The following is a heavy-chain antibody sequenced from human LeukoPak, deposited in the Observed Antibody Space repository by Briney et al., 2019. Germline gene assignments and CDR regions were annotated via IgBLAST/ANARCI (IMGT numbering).Heavy chain of an antibody. V-gene: IGHV4-34*01. D-gene: IGHD2-2*02. Sequence: PSETLSLTCADYGGSFSGYYWSWIRQPPGKGLEWIGEINHSGSTNYNPSLKSRVTISVDTSKNQFSLKLSSVTAADTAVYYCARRWGCSSTSCYTGWFDPWGQGTLVTVSS. CDR2: INHSGST. CDR3: ARRWGCSSTSCYTGWFDP. J-gene: IGHJ5*02. CDR1: GGSFSGYY.